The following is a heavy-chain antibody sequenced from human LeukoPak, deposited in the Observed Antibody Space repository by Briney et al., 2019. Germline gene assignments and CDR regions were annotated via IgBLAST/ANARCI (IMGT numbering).Heavy chain of an antibody. J-gene: IGHJ4*02. Sequence: GGSLRLSCAASGFTVSSNYMSWVRQAPGKGLEWVSTISGGGGTTYYADSVKGRFTISRDNSKSTLYLQLDSLRAEDTALYYCAKYEAWTSGRYFDYWGQGTLVTVSS. CDR3: AKYEAWTSGRYFDY. D-gene: IGHD6-19*01. CDR1: GFTVSSNY. CDR2: ISGGGGTT. V-gene: IGHV3-23*01.